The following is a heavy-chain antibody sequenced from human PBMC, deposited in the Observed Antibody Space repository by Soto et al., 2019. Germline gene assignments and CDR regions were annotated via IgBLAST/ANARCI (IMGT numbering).Heavy chain of an antibody. J-gene: IGHJ4*02. CDR2: IYWDDDK. CDR1: GFSLTTSGVG. CDR3: AHRVLRTVFGLVTTTAIYFDF. V-gene: IGHV2-5*02. Sequence: QITLNESGPTVVRPTETLTLTCRFSGFSLTTSGVGVGWIRQSPGKAPEWLALIYWDDDKRYSASLKSRLTLTKDTSKNQVVLTVSALDPTDTATYYCAHRVLRTVFGLVTTTAIYFDFWGQGTPVAVSS. D-gene: IGHD3-3*01.